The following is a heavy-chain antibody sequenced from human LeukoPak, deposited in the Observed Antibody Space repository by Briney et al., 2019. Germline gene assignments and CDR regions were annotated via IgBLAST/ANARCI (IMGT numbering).Heavy chain of an antibody. D-gene: IGHD5-12*01. J-gene: IGHJ4*02. V-gene: IGHV4-61*01. Sequence: SETLSLTCTVSGGSISSSSYYWGWIRQPPGKGLEWIGYIYHSGSTIYNPSLKSRVTISVDTSKNQFSLRLSSVTAADTAVYYCARDGYSGNDGLWGQGTLVTVSS. CDR3: ARDGYSGNDGL. CDR1: GGSISSSSYY. CDR2: IYHSGST.